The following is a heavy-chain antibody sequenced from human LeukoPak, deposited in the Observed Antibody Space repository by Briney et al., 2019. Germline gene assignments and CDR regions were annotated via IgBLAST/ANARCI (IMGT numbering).Heavy chain of an antibody. Sequence: GGSLRLSCAASGFTFSGSTMNWVRQAPGKGLEWVSSISGSGGSTYYADSVKGRFTISRDNSKNTLYLQMNSLRAEDTAVYYCARDNSVRDEAWWFNPWGQGTLVTVSS. D-gene: IGHD5-24*01. CDR1: GFTFSGST. J-gene: IGHJ5*02. CDR2: ISGSGGST. CDR3: ARDNSVRDEAWWFNP. V-gene: IGHV3-23*01.